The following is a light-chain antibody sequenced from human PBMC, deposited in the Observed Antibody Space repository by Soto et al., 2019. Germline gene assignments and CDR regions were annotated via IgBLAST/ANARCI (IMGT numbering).Light chain of an antibody. CDR1: QSLLYSSNSKNY. CDR3: QQYLSIPRT. CDR2: WAS. Sequence: DIVXTQSPXXLAVSLGERATINCKSSQSLLYSSNSKNYLAWYQRKSGQPPKLLIYWASTRESGVPDRFSGSGSGTDFTLTISSLQADDVAVYYCQQYLSIPRTFGQGTKVEIK. J-gene: IGKJ1*01. V-gene: IGKV4-1*01.